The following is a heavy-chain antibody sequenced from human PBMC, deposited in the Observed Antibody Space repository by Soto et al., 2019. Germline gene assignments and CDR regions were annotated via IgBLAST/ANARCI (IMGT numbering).Heavy chain of an antibody. CDR2: IDSAGRTT. CDR3: ARWFTGGNFDYFDF. CDR1: GFTFSSDW. Sequence: HPGGSLRLSCAASGFTFSSDWMHWFRQAPGKGLVWVSRIDSAGRTTTYADSVKGRFTISRDNAKNTLYLQMNGLRAEDTALYYCARWFTGGNFDYFDFWGQGTQVTVSS. J-gene: IGHJ4*02. D-gene: IGHD2-21*02. V-gene: IGHV3-74*01.